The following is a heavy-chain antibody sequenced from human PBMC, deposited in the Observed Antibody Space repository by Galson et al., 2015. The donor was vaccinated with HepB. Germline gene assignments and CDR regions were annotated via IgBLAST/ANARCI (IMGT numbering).Heavy chain of an antibody. V-gene: IGHV3-21*01. CDR3: AKPGAGGPAAVHFYYLDV. Sequence: SLRLSCAVSGFNFSPYSMNWVRQAPGKGLEWVSFISGDSNYIYYADSVKGRFTVSRDNAKRSLYLHMNSLRAEDTAVYYCAKPGAGGPAAVHFYYLDVWGNGTTVTVSS. D-gene: IGHD2-2*01. J-gene: IGHJ6*03. CDR1: GFNFSPYS. CDR2: ISGDSNYI.